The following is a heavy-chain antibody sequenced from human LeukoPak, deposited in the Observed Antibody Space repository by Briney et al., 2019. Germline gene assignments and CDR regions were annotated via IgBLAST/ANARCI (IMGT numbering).Heavy chain of an antibody. Sequence: ASVKVSCKASGYTFTSYGISWVRQAPGQGLEWMGWISAYNGNTNYAQKLQGRVTMTTDTSTSTAYMELRSLGSDDTAVYYCARDSLSLGAARTFDYWGLGTLVTVSS. D-gene: IGHD6-6*01. J-gene: IGHJ4*02. CDR3: ARDSLSLGAARTFDY. CDR2: ISAYNGNT. CDR1: GYTFTSYG. V-gene: IGHV1-18*01.